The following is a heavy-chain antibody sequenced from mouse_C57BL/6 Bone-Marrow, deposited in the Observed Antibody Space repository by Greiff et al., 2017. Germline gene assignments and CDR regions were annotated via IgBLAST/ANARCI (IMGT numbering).Heavy chain of an antibody. CDR3: ARLDYYGSSFFAY. CDR1: GFTFTDYY. CDR2: IRNKANGYTT. D-gene: IGHD1-1*01. J-gene: IGHJ3*01. Sequence: EVNVVESGGGLVQPGGSLSLSCAASGFTFTDYYMSWVRQPPGKALEWLGFIRNKANGYTTEYSASVKGRFTISRDTSQRILYLQMNALIAYDSATYYCARLDYYGSSFFAYWGQGTLVTVSA. V-gene: IGHV7-3*01.